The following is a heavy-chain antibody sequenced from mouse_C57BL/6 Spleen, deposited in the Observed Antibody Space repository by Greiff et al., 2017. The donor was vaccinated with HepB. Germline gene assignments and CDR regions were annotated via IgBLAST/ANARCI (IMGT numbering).Heavy chain of an antibody. Sequence: VQLKESGPGLVKPSQSLSLTCSVTGYSITSGYYWNWIRQFPGNKLEWMGYISYDGSNNYNPSLKNRISITRDTSKNQFFLKLNSVTTEDTATYYCARFDSHMDYWGQGTSVTVSS. CDR3: ARFDSHMDY. CDR2: ISYDGSN. J-gene: IGHJ4*01. CDR1: GYSITSGYY. D-gene: IGHD2-4*01. V-gene: IGHV3-6*01.